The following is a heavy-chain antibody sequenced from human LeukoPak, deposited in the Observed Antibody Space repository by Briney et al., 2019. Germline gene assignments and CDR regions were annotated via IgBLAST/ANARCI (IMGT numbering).Heavy chain of an antibody. D-gene: IGHD5-18*01. Sequence: GGSLRLSCAASGFTFSSYAMSWVRQAPGKGLEWVSAISGSGGSTYYADSVKGRFTISRDNSKNTLYLQMNSLRAGDTAVYYCAKDRLQLWFYFDYWGRGTLVTVSS. CDR2: ISGSGGST. J-gene: IGHJ4*02. CDR3: AKDRLQLWFYFDY. V-gene: IGHV3-23*01. CDR1: GFTFSSYA.